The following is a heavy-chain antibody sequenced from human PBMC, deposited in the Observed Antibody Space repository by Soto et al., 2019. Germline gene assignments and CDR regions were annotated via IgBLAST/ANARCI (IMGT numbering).Heavy chain of an antibody. CDR3: ATVAPYSNYFMDV. CDR2: IYYSGST. Sequence: SETLSLTCTVSGGSISSGDYYWSWIRQPPGKGLEWIGYIYYSGSTNYNPSLKSRVTISVDTSKKQFSLKLSSVTAADTAVYYCATVAPYSNYFMDVWGQGTTVTVSS. J-gene: IGHJ6*02. CDR1: GGSISSGDYY. D-gene: IGHD4-4*01. V-gene: IGHV4-30-4*01.